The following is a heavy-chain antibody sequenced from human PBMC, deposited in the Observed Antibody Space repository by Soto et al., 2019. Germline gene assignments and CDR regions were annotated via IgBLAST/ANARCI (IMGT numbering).Heavy chain of an antibody. CDR3: ARHDYDSGSYVRY. J-gene: IGHJ4*02. D-gene: IGHD3-10*01. CDR1: GGSISNTSYY. CDR2: IYHSGTT. Sequence: QLQLQESGPGLVKPSETLSLTCTVSGGSISNTSYYWGWIRQPPGKGLEWIGNIYHSGTTYYNPSLTSRVTISVDTSKDQFSLKLTSVTAADTAVYYCARHDYDSGSYVRYCGPGTLVTVSS. V-gene: IGHV4-39*01.